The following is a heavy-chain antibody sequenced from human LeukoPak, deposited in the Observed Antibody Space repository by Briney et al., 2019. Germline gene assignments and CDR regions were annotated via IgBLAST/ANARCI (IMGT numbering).Heavy chain of an antibody. D-gene: IGHD5-18*01. Sequence: ASVKVSCKASGYTFTGYYMHWVRQAPGQGLEWMGWINPNSGGTNYAQKFQGRVTMTRDASISTAYMELSRLRSDDTAVYYCARDKGSGYSYVPYYMDVWGKGTTVTVSS. CDR3: ARDKGSGYSYVPYYMDV. V-gene: IGHV1-2*02. J-gene: IGHJ6*03. CDR2: INPNSGGT. CDR1: GYTFTGYY.